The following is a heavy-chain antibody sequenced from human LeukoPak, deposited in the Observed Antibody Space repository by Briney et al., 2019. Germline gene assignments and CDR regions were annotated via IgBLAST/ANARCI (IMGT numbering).Heavy chain of an antibody. CDR1: GFTFSTYD. D-gene: IGHD3-10*01. J-gene: IGHJ4*02. V-gene: IGHV3-30-3*01. Sequence: HPGGSLRLSCVASGFTFSTYDMHWVRQAPGKGLAWVAVTSNDGGLKFYTDSVKGRFTISRDNSKNTLYLQMNSLRTEDTAVYYCAREAVWFGEPHYFDFWGQGTLVTVSS. CDR2: TSNDGGLK. CDR3: AREAVWFGEPHYFDF.